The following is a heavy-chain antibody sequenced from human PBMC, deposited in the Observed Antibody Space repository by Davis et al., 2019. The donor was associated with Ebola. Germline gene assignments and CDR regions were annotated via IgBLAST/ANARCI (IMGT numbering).Heavy chain of an antibody. CDR2: MFYNGDT. V-gene: IGHV4-59*08. CDR1: GGSINSFL. CDR3: ARGGGWFDP. J-gene: IGHJ5*02. Sequence: SETLSLTCSVSGGSINSFLWTWIRQPPGKGLEWVGCMFYNGDTNYNPSLKSRLSISVDTSRHQFSLKLSSVTAADTAVYFCARGGGWFDPWGQGTLVTVSS. D-gene: IGHD3-16*01.